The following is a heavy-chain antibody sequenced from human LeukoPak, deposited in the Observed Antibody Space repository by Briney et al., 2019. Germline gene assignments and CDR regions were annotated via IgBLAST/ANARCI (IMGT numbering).Heavy chain of an antibody. CDR3: AKPSTEAKYDILTGYPYDAFDI. J-gene: IGHJ3*02. V-gene: IGHV3-30*18. CDR1: GFTFSSYG. Sequence: PGGSLRLSCAASGFTFSSYGMHWVRQAPGKGLEWVAVISYDGSNKYYADSVKGRFTISRDNSKNTLYLQMNSLRAEDTAVYYCAKPSTEAKYDILTGYPYDAFDIWGQGTMVTVSS. CDR2: ISYDGSNK. D-gene: IGHD3-9*01.